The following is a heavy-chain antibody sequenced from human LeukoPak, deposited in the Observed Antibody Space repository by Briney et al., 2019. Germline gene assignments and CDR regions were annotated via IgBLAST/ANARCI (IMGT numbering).Heavy chain of an antibody. CDR1: GYSFTSYW. V-gene: IGHV5-51*01. CDR3: ARGRYYDILTGPRTTNNWFDP. Sequence: GESLKISCQGSGYSFTSYWMGWVRQMPGKGLDWMGIIYHGDSDTRYSPSFPGQVNISVDKSISTAYPQWSSLKASDTTMYYCARGRYYDILTGPRTTNNWFDPWGQGTLVTVSS. J-gene: IGHJ5*02. D-gene: IGHD3-9*01. CDR2: IYHGDSDT.